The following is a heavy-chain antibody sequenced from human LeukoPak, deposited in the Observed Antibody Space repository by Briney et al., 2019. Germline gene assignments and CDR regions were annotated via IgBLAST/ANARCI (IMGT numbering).Heavy chain of an antibody. CDR2: IKFDGSDK. J-gene: IGHJ3*02. CDR3: ARLSSWVFGI. Sequence: GGFLRLSCAASGFTFSNYWMSWVRQAPGKGLEWVANIKFDGSDKFYVDSVKGRFTISRDNAKNLLYLQMNSLRVEDTAVYFCARLSSWVFGIWGQGTMVTVSS. V-gene: IGHV3-7*01. CDR1: GFTFSNYW. D-gene: IGHD3-16*01.